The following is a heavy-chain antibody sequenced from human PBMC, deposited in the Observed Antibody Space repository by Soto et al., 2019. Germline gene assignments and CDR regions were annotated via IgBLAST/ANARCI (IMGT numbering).Heavy chain of an antibody. V-gene: IGHV4-39*01. D-gene: IGHD6-6*01. Sequence: SETLSLTCTVSGGSISSSSYYWGWIRQPPGKGLEWIGSIYYSGSTYYNPSLKSRVTISVDTSKNQFSLKLSSVTAADTAVYYCARLWGDEYSSSSVWFDPWGQGTLVTVSS. J-gene: IGHJ5*02. CDR2: IYYSGST. CDR3: ARLWGDEYSSSSVWFDP. CDR1: GGSISSSSYY.